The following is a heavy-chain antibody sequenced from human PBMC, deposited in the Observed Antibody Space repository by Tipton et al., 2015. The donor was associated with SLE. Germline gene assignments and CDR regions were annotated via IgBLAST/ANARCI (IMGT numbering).Heavy chain of an antibody. J-gene: IGHJ5*02. CDR3: ARESAAAGTRWFDP. CDR1: GGPISSGSYY. D-gene: IGHD6-13*01. V-gene: IGHV4-61*02. CDR2: IYTSGST. Sequence: TLSLTCTVSGGPISSGSYYWSWIRQPAGKGLEWIGRIYTSGSTNYNPSLKSRVTISVDTSKNQFSLKLSSVTAADTAVYYCARESAAAGTRWFDPWGQGTLVTVSS.